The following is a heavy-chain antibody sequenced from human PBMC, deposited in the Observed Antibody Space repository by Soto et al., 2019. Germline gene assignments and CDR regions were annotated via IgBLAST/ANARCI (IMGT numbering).Heavy chain of an antibody. CDR2: INAGNGNT. V-gene: IGHV1-3*01. CDR1: GYTFTSYA. Sequence: QVQLVQSGAEVKKPGASVKVSCKASGYTFTSYAMHWVRQAPGQRLEWMGWINAGNGNTKYSQKLQDRVTITRDTSASTAYKELSSLRSEDTAVYYCARVDSSGWVFDYWGQGTLVTVSS. D-gene: IGHD6-19*01. CDR3: ARVDSSGWVFDY. J-gene: IGHJ4*02.